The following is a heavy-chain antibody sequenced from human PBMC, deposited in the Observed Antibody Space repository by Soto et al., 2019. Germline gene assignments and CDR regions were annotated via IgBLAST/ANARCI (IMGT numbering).Heavy chain of an antibody. J-gene: IGHJ5*02. Sequence: QVQLQQWGAGLLKPSETLSLTCAVYGGSFSGYYWSWIRQPPGKGLEWIGEINHSGSTNYNPSLKSRVTISVDTSKIQFSLKLSSVTAADTAVSYCVRGASLVRGVIVWFDPWGQGTLVTVSS. CDR2: INHSGST. V-gene: IGHV4-34*01. D-gene: IGHD3-10*01. CDR1: GGSFSGYY. CDR3: VRGASLVRGVIVWFDP.